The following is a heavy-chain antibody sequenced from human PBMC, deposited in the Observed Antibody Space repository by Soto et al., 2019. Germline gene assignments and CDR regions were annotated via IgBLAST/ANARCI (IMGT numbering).Heavy chain of an antibody. CDR2: ISFNGIDT. CDR3: AKDGNWLDVYFDV. D-gene: IGHD6-19*01. V-gene: IGHV3-30*04. CDR1: GFTFNSYA. Sequence: GGSLRLSCAASGFTFNSYAMHWVRQAPGQGLEWVAVISFNGIDTYYADSVKGRVTISRDNSKSTLYLHMTNLRAEDTAVYYCAKDGNWLDVYFDVWGQGTPVTVSS. J-gene: IGHJ4*02.